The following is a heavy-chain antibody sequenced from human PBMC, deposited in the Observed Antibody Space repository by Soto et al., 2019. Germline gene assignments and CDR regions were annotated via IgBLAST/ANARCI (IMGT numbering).Heavy chain of an antibody. CDR2: IYYSGST. CDR1: GGSISSYY. D-gene: IGHD3-22*01. CDR3: ARVITLKGVRWFDP. V-gene: IGHV4-59*01. J-gene: IGHJ5*02. Sequence: SETLSLTCTVSGGSISSYYWSWFRQPPGKGLEWIGYIYYSGSTNYNPSLKSRVTISVDTSKNQFSLKLSSVTAADTAVYYCARVITLKGVRWFDPWGQGTLVTVS.